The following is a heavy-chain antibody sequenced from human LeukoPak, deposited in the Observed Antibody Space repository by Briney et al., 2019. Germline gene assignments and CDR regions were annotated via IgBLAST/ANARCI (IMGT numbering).Heavy chain of an antibody. CDR2: ITGSGRDT. J-gene: IGHJ4*02. CDR1: GFTFSSYW. V-gene: IGHV3-23*01. Sequence: GGSLRLSCAASGFTFSSYWMHWVRQAPGKGLVWVSSITGSGRDTYYAGSVRGRITISRDNSRNTLYLQMNSLRAEDTAVYYCARLDNAYYASGSYFDYWGQGTLVTVSS. CDR3: ARLDNAYYASGSYFDY. D-gene: IGHD3-10*01.